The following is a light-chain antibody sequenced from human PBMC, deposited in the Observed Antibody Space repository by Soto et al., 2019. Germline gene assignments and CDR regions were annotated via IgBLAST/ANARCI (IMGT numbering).Light chain of an antibody. J-gene: IGKJ2*01. CDR3: QQFDDSPPAFT. Sequence: ESVLTQSPGTLSLSPGERATLSCRASQTVSSKYLTWYQQKPGQAPRLLIYGASIRATGIPDRFSGSRSGADFTLTINRLEPEDSAVYYCQQFDDSPPAFTFGQGTKLEI. CDR2: GAS. V-gene: IGKV3-20*01. CDR1: QTVSSKY.